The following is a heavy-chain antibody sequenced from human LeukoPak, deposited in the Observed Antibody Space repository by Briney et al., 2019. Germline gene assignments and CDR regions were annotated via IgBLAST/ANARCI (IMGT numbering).Heavy chain of an antibody. Sequence: GESLKISCKGSGYSFTSYWIGWVRQMPGKGLEWMGIIYPGDSDTRYSPSFQGQVTISADKSISTAYLQWSGLKASDTAMYYCARRGDSGYDFVDWFDPWGLGTLVTVSS. CDR3: ARRGDSGYDFVDWFDP. D-gene: IGHD5-12*01. CDR1: GYSFTSYW. CDR2: IYPGDSDT. J-gene: IGHJ5*02. V-gene: IGHV5-51*01.